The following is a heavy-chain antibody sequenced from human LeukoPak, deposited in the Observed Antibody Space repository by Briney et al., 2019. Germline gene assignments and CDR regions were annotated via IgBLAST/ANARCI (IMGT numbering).Heavy chain of an antibody. CDR3: ARAGYYRFDY. J-gene: IGHJ4*02. Sequence: GGSLRLSCAASGFTFTGSWMHWVRQVPGKGLLWVARMNGDGSTINYADSVKGRFTISRDDANNMLYLQMNSLKVEDMAVYYCARAGYYRFDYWGQGVLVTVSS. D-gene: IGHD4-17*01. CDR2: MNGDGSTI. V-gene: IGHV3-74*01. CDR1: GFTFTGSW.